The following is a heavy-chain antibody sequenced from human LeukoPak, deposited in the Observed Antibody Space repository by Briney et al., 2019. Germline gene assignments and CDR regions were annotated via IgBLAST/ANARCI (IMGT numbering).Heavy chain of an antibody. CDR1: GFTFGSYG. CDR2: IRYDGSNK. V-gene: IGHV3-30*02. Sequence: GGSLRLSCAASGFTFGSYGMHWVRQAPGKGLEWVAFIRYDGSNKYYADSVKGRFTISRDNSKNTLYLQMNSLRAEDTAAYYCAKDWSSGYTPDAFDIWGQGTMVTVSS. D-gene: IGHD3-22*01. CDR3: AKDWSSGYTPDAFDI. J-gene: IGHJ3*02.